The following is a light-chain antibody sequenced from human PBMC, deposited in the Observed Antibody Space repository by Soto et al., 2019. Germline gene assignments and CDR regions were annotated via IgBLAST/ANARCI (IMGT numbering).Light chain of an antibody. Sequence: EILMTQSPATLSVSPGESATLSCSASQSVSSDLAWYHQKPGQAPRLLIYGASTRATGIPARFSGSGSGTEFTLTISSLQSEDFAVYYCQQYNNWPPWTFGQGTKVDI. CDR3: QQYNNWPPWT. CDR2: GAS. J-gene: IGKJ1*01. CDR1: QSVSSD. V-gene: IGKV3-15*01.